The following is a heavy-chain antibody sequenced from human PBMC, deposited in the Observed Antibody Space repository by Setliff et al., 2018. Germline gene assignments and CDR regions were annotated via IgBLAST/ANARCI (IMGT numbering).Heavy chain of an antibody. V-gene: IGHV1-18*01. CDR2: ISAYSGET. Sequence: ASVKVSCKASGYTFNNYGIIWVRQAPGQGPEWMGWISAYSGETNYAQIFQGRVTMTTDTGSDTAYMELRNLRSDDAAIYYCAKEPAISLTEAIRRSYYDYALDVWGQGTTVTLSS. D-gene: IGHD3-9*01. CDR1: GYTFNNYG. CDR3: AKEPAISLTEAIRRSYYDYALDV. J-gene: IGHJ6*02.